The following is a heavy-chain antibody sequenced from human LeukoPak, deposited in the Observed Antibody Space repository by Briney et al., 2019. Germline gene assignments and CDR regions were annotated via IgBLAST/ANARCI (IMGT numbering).Heavy chain of an antibody. D-gene: IGHD3-9*01. CDR2: ISSSGSTI. V-gene: IGHV3-11*01. CDR3: ARDNGRYYDILTGYYDY. J-gene: IGHJ4*02. CDR1: GFTFSDYY. Sequence: GGSLRLSYAASGFTFSDYYMSWIRQAPGKGLEWVSYISSSGSTIYYADSVKGRFTISRDNAKNSLYLQMNSLRAEDTAVYYCARDNGRYYDILTGYYDYWGQGTLVTVSS.